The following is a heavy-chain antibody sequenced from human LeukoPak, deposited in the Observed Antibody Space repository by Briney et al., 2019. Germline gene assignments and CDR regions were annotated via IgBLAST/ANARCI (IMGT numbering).Heavy chain of an antibody. D-gene: IGHD2-15*01. CDR1: GGSISSYY. CDR3: ARDGVVVAAGGGAFDI. V-gene: IGHV4-59*01. CDR2: IYYSGST. Sequence: SETLSLTCTVSGGSISSYYWSWIRQPPGQGLEWIGYIYYSGSTNYNPSLKSRVTISVDTSKNQFSLKLSSVTAGDTAVYYCARDGVVVAAGGGAFDIWGQGTMVTVSS. J-gene: IGHJ3*02.